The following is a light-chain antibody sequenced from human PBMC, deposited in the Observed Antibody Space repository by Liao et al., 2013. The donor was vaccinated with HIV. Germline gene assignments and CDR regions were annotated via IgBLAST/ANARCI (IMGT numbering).Light chain of an antibody. Sequence: SYVLTQPPSVSVAPGKTASITCGGNNIGGKTVHWYQQKPGQAPVVVIYYDGDRPSGIPERFSGSNSGNTATLTISETQPLDEADYFCQAWDSSADVVFGGGTKLTVL. CDR1: NIGGKT. CDR2: YDG. CDR3: QAWDSSADVV. J-gene: IGLJ2*01. V-gene: IGLV3-21*01.